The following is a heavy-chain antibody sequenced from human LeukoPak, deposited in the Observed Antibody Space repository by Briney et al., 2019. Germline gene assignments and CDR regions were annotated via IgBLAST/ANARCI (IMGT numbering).Heavy chain of an antibody. J-gene: IGHJ4*02. CDR1: GGSISSSSYY. D-gene: IGHD1-26*01. Sequence: PSETLSVTCTVSGGSISSSSYYWGWIRQPPGKGLEWIGSIYYSGSTYYNPSLKSRGTISIGTSKNQFSLKLSSVTAADTAVYYCARGLYSGSNLNFDYWGQGTLVTASS. CDR2: IYYSGST. V-gene: IGHV4-39*07. CDR3: ARGLYSGSNLNFDY.